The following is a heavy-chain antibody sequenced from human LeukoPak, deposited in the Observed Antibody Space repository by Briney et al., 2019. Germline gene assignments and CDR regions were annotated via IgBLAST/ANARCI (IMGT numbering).Heavy chain of an antibody. CDR1: GFTFSSYG. V-gene: IGHV3-30*18. CDR3: AKSQYSGYPSNWYFDL. J-gene: IGHJ2*01. CDR2: ISYDGSNK. Sequence: GGSLRLSCAASGFTFSSYGMHWVRQAPGKGLEWVAVISYDGSNKYYADSVKGRFTISRDNSKNTLYLQMNSLRAEDTAVYYCAKSQYSGYPSNWYFDLWGRGTLVTVSS. D-gene: IGHD5-12*01.